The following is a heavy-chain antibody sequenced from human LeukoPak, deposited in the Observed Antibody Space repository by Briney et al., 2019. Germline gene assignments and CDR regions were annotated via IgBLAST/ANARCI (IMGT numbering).Heavy chain of an antibody. CDR3: AKDESSGYYYFDH. CDR2: IGGGGDT. CDR1: GFTFTSYA. V-gene: IGHV3-23*01. D-gene: IGHD3-22*01. Sequence: GGSLRLSCAASGFTFTSYAMSWVRQAPGKGLEWVSTIGGGGDTFYADSVKGRFTISRDNSKNTLYLQMNSLRAEDTAVYYCAKDESSGYYYFDHWGQGTLVTVSS. J-gene: IGHJ4*02.